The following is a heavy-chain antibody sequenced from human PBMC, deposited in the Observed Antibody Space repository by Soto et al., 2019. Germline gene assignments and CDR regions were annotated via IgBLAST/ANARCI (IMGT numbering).Heavy chain of an antibody. CDR1: GFSLSTSRVG. CDR3: AHIMITWGGVRALDAFDM. J-gene: IGHJ3*02. V-gene: IGHV2-5*02. CDR2: IYWDDDR. D-gene: IGHD3-16*01. Sequence: ASGPTLVNPTQTLTLTCSFSGFSLSTSRVGVAWIRQPPGKALEWLAIIYWDDDRRYSPSLKTRLAITKDTSKNQVVLTMTNLDPGDTATSYRAHIMITWGGVRALDAFDMWGQGTMVIVSS.